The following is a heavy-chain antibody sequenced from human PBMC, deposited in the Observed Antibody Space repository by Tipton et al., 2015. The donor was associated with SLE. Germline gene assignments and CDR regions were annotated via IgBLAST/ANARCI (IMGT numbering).Heavy chain of an antibody. D-gene: IGHD3-10*01. Sequence: VQLVQSGGGLVKPGGSLRLSCAASGFTFSSYSMNWVRQAPGKGLEWVSYITDDGRNTGYADSVKGRFTISRDNAKNTLYLQMNSLRAEDTAVYYCARDASAEPYDFWGQGTLVTVSS. V-gene: IGHV3-74*01. CDR2: ITDDGRNT. J-gene: IGHJ4*02. CDR3: ARDASAEPYDF. CDR1: GFTFSSYS.